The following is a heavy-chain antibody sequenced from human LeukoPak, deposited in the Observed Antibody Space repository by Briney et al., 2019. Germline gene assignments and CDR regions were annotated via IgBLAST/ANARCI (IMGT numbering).Heavy chain of an antibody. D-gene: IGHD1-7*01. J-gene: IGHJ2*01. Sequence: SQTLSLTCTVSGGSINSGSFYWTWIRQPAGEGLEWIGRIYTSGSTNYNPSLKSRVTISLDTSKNQFSLKLSSATAADTAVYHCAREQNLGGDYWYFDHWGRGTLVTVSS. CDR2: IYTSGST. V-gene: IGHV4-61*02. CDR1: GGSINSGSFY. CDR3: AREQNLGGDYWYFDH.